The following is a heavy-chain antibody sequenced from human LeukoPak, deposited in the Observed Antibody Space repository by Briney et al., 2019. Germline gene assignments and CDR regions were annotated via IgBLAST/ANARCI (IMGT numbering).Heavy chain of an antibody. D-gene: IGHD4-17*01. Sequence: SGGSLRLSCAASGFTFTNYAMSWVRQSPKKGLEWVSVISASGGSTNYADSVKGRFTISRDNSKNTLYLQMNSLRAEDTAVYYCAKDLGMTTVTTGAWGQGTLVTVSS. V-gene: IGHV3-23*01. CDR1: GFTFTNYA. CDR3: AKDLGMTTVTTGA. J-gene: IGHJ5*02. CDR2: ISASGGST.